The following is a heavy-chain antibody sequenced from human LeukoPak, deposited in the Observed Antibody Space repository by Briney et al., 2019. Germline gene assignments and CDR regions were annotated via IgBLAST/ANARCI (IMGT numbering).Heavy chain of an antibody. J-gene: IGHJ4*02. V-gene: IGHV3-21*01. CDR1: GFTFSSYS. CDR2: ISSSSSYI. CDR3: ARDQVPLLATSIFDY. D-gene: IGHD2-15*01. Sequence: PGGSLRLSCAASGFTFSSYSMNWVRQAPGKGLEWVSSISSSSSYIYYADSVKGRFTISRDNAKNSLYLQMNSLRAEDTAVYYCARDQVPLLATSIFDYWGQGTLVTVSS.